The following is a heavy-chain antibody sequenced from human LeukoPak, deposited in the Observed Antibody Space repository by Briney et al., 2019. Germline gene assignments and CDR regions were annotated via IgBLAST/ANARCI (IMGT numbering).Heavy chain of an antibody. V-gene: IGHV4-38-2*01. J-gene: IGHJ4*02. CDR2: IYHSGST. CDR3: ARWYDSGRYFDN. CDR1: GYSISSGYY. Sequence: PSETLSLTCAVSGYSISSGYYWGWIRQPPGKGLEWIGSIYHSGSTYYNPSLKSRVTISVDTSKNQFSLKVTSATAADTAVYYCARWYDSGRYFDNWGRGTSVTVSS. D-gene: IGHD6-19*01.